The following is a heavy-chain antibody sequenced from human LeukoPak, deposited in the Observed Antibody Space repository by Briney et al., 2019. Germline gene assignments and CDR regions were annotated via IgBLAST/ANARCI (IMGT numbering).Heavy chain of an antibody. V-gene: IGHV1-18*01. CDR1: GYSFASFG. CDR2: ISAYNGDT. Sequence: ASVKVSCKASGYSFASFGINWVRQAPGQGPEWMGWISAYNGDTNYAQNLQGRVTMTTDTSTSTAYMDLRSLRSDDTAVYYCARDQTSGTVSYSDYWGQGTLVTVSS. J-gene: IGHJ4*02. CDR3: ARDQTSGTVSYSDY. D-gene: IGHD2-15*01.